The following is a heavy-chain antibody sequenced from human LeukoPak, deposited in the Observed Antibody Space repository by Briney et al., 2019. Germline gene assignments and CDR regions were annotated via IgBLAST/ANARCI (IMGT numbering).Heavy chain of an antibody. J-gene: IGHJ5*02. V-gene: IGHV4-34*01. CDR3: ARGAYGDYANRQYNWFDP. Sequence: SETLSLTCAVYGGSFSGYYRSWIRQPPDKGLECIGEINHSGSTNYNPSLKSRVTISIDTSKNQFSLKLSSVTAADTAVYYCARGAYGDYANRQYNWFDPWGQGTLVIVSS. CDR2: INHSGST. CDR1: GGSFSGYY. D-gene: IGHD4-17*01.